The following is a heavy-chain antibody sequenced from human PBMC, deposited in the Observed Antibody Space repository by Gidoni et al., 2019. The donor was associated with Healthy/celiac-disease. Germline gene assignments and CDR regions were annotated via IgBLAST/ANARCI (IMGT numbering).Heavy chain of an antibody. V-gene: IGHV4-34*01. CDR2: INHSGST. D-gene: IGHD3-22*01. CDR1: GGSFSGYY. J-gene: IGHJ3*02. CDR3: ARSYYYDTPDAFDI. Sequence: QVQLQQWGAGLLKPSETLSLTCPVYGGSFSGYYWRWIRQPPGKGLEWIGEINHSGSTNYNPSLKSRVTISVDTSKNQFSLKLSSVTAADTAVYYCARSYYYDTPDAFDIWGQGTMVTVSS.